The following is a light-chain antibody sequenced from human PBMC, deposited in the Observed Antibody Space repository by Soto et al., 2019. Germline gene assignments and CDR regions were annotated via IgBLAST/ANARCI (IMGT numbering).Light chain of an antibody. Sequence: AIRMTQSPSSLSASTGDRVTITCRASQGISSYLAWYQQKPGKAPKLLIYAASTLQSGVPSRFSGSGSGTDFTLTISCLQSEDFATYHCQQYYSYPPTFGGGTKVEIK. CDR3: QQYYSYPPT. CDR1: QGISSY. J-gene: IGKJ4*01. CDR2: AAS. V-gene: IGKV1-8*01.